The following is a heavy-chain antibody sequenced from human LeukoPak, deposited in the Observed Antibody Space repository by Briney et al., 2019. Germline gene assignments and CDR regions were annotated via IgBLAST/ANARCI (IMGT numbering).Heavy chain of an antibody. CDR3: TTYYYGSGSYYDFDY. J-gene: IGHJ4*02. Sequence: PGGSLRLSCAASGFTFSNHAMNWVRQAPGKGLEWVGRIKSKTDGGTTDYAAPVKGRFTISRDDSKNTLYLQMNCLKTEDTAVYYCTTYYYGSGSYYDFDYWGQGTLVTVSS. D-gene: IGHD3-10*01. CDR2: IKSKTDGGTT. CDR1: GFTFSNHA. V-gene: IGHV3-15*01.